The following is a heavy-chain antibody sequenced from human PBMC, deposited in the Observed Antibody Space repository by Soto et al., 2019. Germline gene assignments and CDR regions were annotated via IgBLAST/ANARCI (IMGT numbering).Heavy chain of an antibody. CDR2: INSDGSST. J-gene: IGHJ5*02. V-gene: IGHV3-74*01. Sequence: GGSLRLSCAASGFTFSSYWMHWVRQAPGKGLVWVSRINSDGSSTSYADSVKGRFTISRDNAKNTLYLQMNSLRAEDTAVYYCASCSSTSCYFSPSFDPWGQGTLVTVSS. CDR1: GFTFSSYW. CDR3: ASCSSTSCYFSPSFDP. D-gene: IGHD2-2*01.